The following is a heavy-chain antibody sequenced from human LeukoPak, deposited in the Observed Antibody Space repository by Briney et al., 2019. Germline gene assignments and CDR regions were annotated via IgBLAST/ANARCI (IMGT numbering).Heavy chain of an antibody. D-gene: IGHD3-10*01. CDR3: ARDGYYGSGSYYRLLGFDY. J-gene: IGHJ4*02. CDR2: ISSSSSYI. CDR1: GFTFSSYS. V-gene: IGHV3-21*01. Sequence: PGGSLRLSCAASGFTFSSYSMNWVRQAPGKGLEWVSSISSSSSYIYYADSVKGRFTISRDNAKNSLYLQMNSLRAEDTAVYYCARDGYYGSGSYYRLLGFDYWGQGTLVTVSS.